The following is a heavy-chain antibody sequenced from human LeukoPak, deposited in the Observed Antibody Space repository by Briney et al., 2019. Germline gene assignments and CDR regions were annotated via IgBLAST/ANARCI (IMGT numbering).Heavy chain of an antibody. J-gene: IGHJ4*02. Sequence: SETLSLTCTVSGGSISSSSYCWGWIRQPPGKGLEWIGSIYYSGSTYYNPSLKSRVTISVDTSKNQFSLKLSSVTAADTAVYYCARDRYYYDSSGYRFFDYWGQGTLVTVSS. CDR2: IYYSGST. V-gene: IGHV4-39*07. CDR3: ARDRYYYDSSGYRFFDY. D-gene: IGHD3-22*01. CDR1: GGSISSSSYC.